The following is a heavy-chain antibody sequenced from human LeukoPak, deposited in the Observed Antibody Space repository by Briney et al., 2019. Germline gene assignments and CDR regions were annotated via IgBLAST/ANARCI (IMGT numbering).Heavy chain of an antibody. CDR3: TRVGPSTVVDY. Sequence: GGSLKLSCAASGFTFSDSAIHWVRQASGKGLEWVGRIRSKPQSYATAYDESLKGRFTISRDDSRNTAYLQMSSLKIEDTAVYYCTRVGPSTVVDYWGQGTQVTVSS. V-gene: IGHV3-73*01. J-gene: IGHJ4*02. CDR2: IRSKPQSYAT. CDR1: GFTFSDSA. D-gene: IGHD1-26*01.